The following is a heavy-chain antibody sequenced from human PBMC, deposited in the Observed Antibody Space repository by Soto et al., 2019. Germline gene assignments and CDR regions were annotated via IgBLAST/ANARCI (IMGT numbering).Heavy chain of an antibody. D-gene: IGHD2-2*03. CDR3: ARDWIRNYYYYGMDV. V-gene: IGHV1-8*01. Sequence: GAPVKVSCQASGFTFPSHDINLLLLATVQGLEWMGWMNPNSGHTGYAQKFQGRVTMTTNTSISTAYMELSSLRSEDTAVYYCARDWIRNYYYYGMDVWGQGTTVTVSS. CDR1: GFTFPSHD. CDR2: MNPNSGHT. J-gene: IGHJ6*02.